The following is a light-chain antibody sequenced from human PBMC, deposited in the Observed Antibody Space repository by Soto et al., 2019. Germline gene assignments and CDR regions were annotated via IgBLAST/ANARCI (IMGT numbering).Light chain of an antibody. CDR1: QSVSNNY. CDR2: GAS. CDR3: QQYGSSGT. J-gene: IGKJ1*01. Sequence: EXVLTQSHGTLSLSRGEGAPXSXRASQSVSNNYLAWYQQKPGQAPRLLIYGASNRATGIPDRFSGSGSGTDFTLTISRLEPEDFAVYYCQQYGSSGTFGQGTKVDI. V-gene: IGKV3-20*01.